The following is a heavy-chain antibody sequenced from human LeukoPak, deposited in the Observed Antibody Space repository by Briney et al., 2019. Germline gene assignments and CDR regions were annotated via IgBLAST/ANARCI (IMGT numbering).Heavy chain of an antibody. Sequence: SETLSLTCAVYGGSFSGYYWSWIRQPPGKGLEWIGEINHSGSTNYNPSLKSRVTISVDTSKNQFSLKLSSVTAEDTAVYYCARDRKFDYWGQGTLVTVSS. V-gene: IGHV4-34*01. J-gene: IGHJ4*02. CDR3: ARDRKFDY. CDR2: INHSGST. CDR1: GGSFSGYY.